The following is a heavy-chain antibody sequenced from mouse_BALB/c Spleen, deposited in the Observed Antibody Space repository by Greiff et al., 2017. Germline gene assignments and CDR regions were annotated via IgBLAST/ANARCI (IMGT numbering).Heavy chain of an antibody. CDR1: GYTFTDYE. J-gene: IGHJ3*01. Sequence: QVQLQQSGAELVRPGASVTLSCKASGYTFTDYEMHWVKQTPVHGLEWIGAIDPETGGTAYNQKFKGKATLTADKSSSTAYMELRSLTSEDSAVYYCTRGGYDDGGCAYWGQGTLVTVSA. D-gene: IGHD2-2*01. CDR3: TRGGYDDGGCAY. CDR2: IDPETGGT. V-gene: IGHV1-15*01.